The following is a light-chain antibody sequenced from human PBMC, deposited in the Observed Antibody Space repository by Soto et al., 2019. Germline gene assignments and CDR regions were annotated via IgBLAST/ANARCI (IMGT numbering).Light chain of an antibody. J-gene: IGKJ1*01. CDR3: QQYNSYSWT. CDR1: QSISSW. CDR2: KAS. V-gene: IGKV1-5*03. Sequence: LQRTQAPSSLSAAVGDSFTLTCRASQSISSWLSWYQQKPGKAPKLLIYKASSLESGVPSRFSGSGSGTEFTLTISSLQPDDFATYYCQQYNSYSWTFGQGTKVDIK.